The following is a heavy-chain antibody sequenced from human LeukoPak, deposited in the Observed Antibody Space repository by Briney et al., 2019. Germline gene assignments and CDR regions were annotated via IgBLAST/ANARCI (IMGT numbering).Heavy chain of an antibody. Sequence: GESLKVSCKASGYTFTGYYMHWVRQAPGQGLEWMGWINPNSGGTNYAQKFQGRVTMTRDTSISTAYMELSRLRSDDTAVYYCARDPVATVVTRFYYYYMDVWGKGTTVTISS. CDR1: GYTFTGYY. D-gene: IGHD4-23*01. CDR3: ARDPVATVVTRFYYYYMDV. V-gene: IGHV1-2*02. CDR2: INPNSGGT. J-gene: IGHJ6*03.